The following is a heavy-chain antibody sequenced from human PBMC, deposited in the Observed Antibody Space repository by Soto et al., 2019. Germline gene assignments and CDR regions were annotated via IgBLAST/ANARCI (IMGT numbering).Heavy chain of an antibody. V-gene: IGHV3-23*01. Sequence: GGSLRLSCAASGFTFSSYAMSWVRQAPGKGLGWVSGIAGSSTGTYYAASVEGRLPISRDDSKNTMYLQMNGLRAGDTAIYHCAERSSYSIGWYYDYWGQGTLVTVSS. CDR3: AERSSYSIGWYYDY. J-gene: IGHJ4*02. CDR1: GFTFSSYA. CDR2: IAGSSTGT. D-gene: IGHD6-19*01.